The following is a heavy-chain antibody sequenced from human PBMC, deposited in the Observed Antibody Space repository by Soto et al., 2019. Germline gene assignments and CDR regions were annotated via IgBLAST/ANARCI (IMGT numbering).Heavy chain of an antibody. Sequence: QVQLQESGPGLVKPSQTLSLTCTVSDDSISSGGYYWSWIRQHPGKGLEWIGYIYGTGNMYYKSSLKSRLTFSVDTSMNHFSLKLTSVTAADTAVYYCARGTDTWFFALWGRGTLVTVSS. V-gene: IGHV4-31*03. J-gene: IGHJ2*01. CDR3: ARGTDTWFFAL. D-gene: IGHD3-9*01. CDR1: DDSISSGGYY. CDR2: IYGTGNM.